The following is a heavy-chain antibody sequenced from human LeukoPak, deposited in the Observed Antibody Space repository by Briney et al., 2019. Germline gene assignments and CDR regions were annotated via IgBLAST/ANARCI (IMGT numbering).Heavy chain of an antibody. V-gene: IGHV3-33*06. J-gene: IGHJ3*02. CDR3: AKEYEIFVGAFDI. Sequence: GGSLRLSRVASGFTLRNYGMHWVRQAPGKGLEWVAVLWRDGSNNFYADSVKGRFRFSRDNSKDMLYLQMNSLRAEDTAVYYCAKEYEIFVGAFDIWGQGTMVTVSS. D-gene: IGHD3-9*01. CDR2: LWRDGSNN. CDR1: GFTLRNYG.